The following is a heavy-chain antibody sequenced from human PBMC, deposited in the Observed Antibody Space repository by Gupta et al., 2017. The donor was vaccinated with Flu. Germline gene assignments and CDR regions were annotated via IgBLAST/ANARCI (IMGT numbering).Heavy chain of an antibody. Sequence: EVRLLESGGGLVQPGGFLRLSCAAPGFRFGDYAMTWVRQAPGKGLEWVSSISGSGDRTYCVDSVKGRFTVSRDNAKDTLYLQMKYLGVEDTAVYYCANAGFSGGLDNWGQGTLVTVSS. CDR2: ISGSGDRT. CDR1: GFRFGDYA. J-gene: IGHJ4*02. V-gene: IGHV3-23*01. CDR3: ANAGFSGGLDN. D-gene: IGHD6-19*01.